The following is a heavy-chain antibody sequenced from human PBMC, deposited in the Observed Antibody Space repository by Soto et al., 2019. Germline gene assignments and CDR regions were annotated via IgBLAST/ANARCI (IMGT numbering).Heavy chain of an antibody. D-gene: IGHD3-9*01. CDR1: GGAISSYY. V-gene: IGHV4-59*08. Sequence: PSETLSLTCTVSGGAISSYYWSWIRQPPGKGLEWVGYIYYTGSTNYNPSLRSRVTISVDTSKNQFSLKLSSVSAADTAVYYCARHGYYDILTGYLLDVWGQGTTVTVSS. J-gene: IGHJ6*02. CDR2: IYYTGST. CDR3: ARHGYYDILTGYLLDV.